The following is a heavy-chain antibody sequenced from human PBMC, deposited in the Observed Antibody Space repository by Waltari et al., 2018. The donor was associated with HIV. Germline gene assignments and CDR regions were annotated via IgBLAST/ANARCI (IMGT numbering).Heavy chain of an antibody. Sequence: EVQLVESGGGLVKPGGSLRLSCAASGFTFSSYSMNWVRQAPGKGLEWVSSISSSSSYIYYADSVKGRFTISRDNAKNSLYLQMNSLRAEDTAVYYCASRGYSGSYGLDWGQGTLVTVSS. V-gene: IGHV3-21*01. CDR1: GFTFSSYS. CDR2: ISSSSSYI. D-gene: IGHD1-26*01. J-gene: IGHJ4*02. CDR3: ASRGYSGSYGLD.